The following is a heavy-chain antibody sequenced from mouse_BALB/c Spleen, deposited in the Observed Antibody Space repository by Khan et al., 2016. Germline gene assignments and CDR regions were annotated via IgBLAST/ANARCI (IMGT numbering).Heavy chain of an antibody. D-gene: IGHD2-12*01. CDR2: IYYSGST. CDR1: GYSITSDYA. CDR3: ARSLFDTYDGFTH. J-gene: IGHJ3*01. V-gene: IGHV3-2*02. Sequence: EVQLQESGPGLVKPSQSLSLTCTVTGYSITSDYAWNWIRQFPGNKLEWMGYIYYSGSTSYHPSLKSRISITRDASRNQFFLQLNSVTAEDTATYYCARSLFDTYDGFTHWGQGTLLTVSA.